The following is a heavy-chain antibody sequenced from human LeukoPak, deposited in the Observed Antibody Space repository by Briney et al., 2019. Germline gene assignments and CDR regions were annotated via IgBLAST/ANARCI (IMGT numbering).Heavy chain of an antibody. J-gene: IGHJ4*02. Sequence: GSLRLSCAASGFTFSSYAMSWVRQAPGKGLEWVPGISGSGGSTYYADSVKGRFTISRDNSKKTLYLQMNSLRAEDTAVYYCARQLRSPYYFDYWGQGTLVTVSS. CDR2: ISGSGGST. CDR3: ARQLRSPYYFDY. V-gene: IGHV3-23*01. D-gene: IGHD4-17*01. CDR1: GFTFSSYA.